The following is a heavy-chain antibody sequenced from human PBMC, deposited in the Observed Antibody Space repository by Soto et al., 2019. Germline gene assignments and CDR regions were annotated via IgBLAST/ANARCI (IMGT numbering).Heavy chain of an antibody. J-gene: IGHJ4*02. V-gene: IGHV3-21*01. CDR1: GFTFTNHN. CDR2: ISSSSSFR. D-gene: IGHD2-21*01. Sequence: GGSQRLSCAASGFTFTNHNMNWVRQAPGKGLEWVSSISSSSSFRNYADSVKGRFSISRDNDKNLVYLQMDSLRAEDTAVYYCARDPPLSVLVVVATDDFWGQGTLVTVSS. CDR3: ARDPPLSVLVVVATDDF.